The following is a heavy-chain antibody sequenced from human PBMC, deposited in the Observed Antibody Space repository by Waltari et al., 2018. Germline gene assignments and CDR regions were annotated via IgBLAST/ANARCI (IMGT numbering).Heavy chain of an antibody. J-gene: IGHJ5*02. V-gene: IGHV3-7*01. CDR3: ARGAYYYDSSGYPNWFDP. CDR1: GFTFSSYW. Sequence: EVQLVESGGDLVQPGGSLRLSCAASGFTFSSYWMSWVRQAPGKGLEWVANIKQDGSGKYYVDSGKGRFTISRDNAKNSLYLQMNSLRAEDTAVYYCARGAYYYDSSGYPNWFDPWGQGTLVTVSS. D-gene: IGHD3-22*01. CDR2: IKQDGSGK.